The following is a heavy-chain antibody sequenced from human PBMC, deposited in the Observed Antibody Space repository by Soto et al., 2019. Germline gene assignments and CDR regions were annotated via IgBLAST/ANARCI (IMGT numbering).Heavy chain of an antibody. Sequence: QEQLVESGGGMVHPGTSLRLSCVTSGITLAAHGMHWVRQAPGKGLEWVALSWYDGKTFYGDSVKGRFTISRDTSTVFLDMRSLRPDDTAVYFCARVRKNNAKRLDVWGQGTTVIVS. V-gene: IGHV3-33*01. D-gene: IGHD2-2*01. CDR3: ARVRKNNAKRLDV. CDR2: SWYDGKT. J-gene: IGHJ6*02. CDR1: GITLAAHG.